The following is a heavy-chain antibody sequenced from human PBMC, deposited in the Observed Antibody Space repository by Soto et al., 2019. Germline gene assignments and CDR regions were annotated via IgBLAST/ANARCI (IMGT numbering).Heavy chain of an antibody. J-gene: IGHJ4*02. CDR1: GGSITSDYSC. CDR2: IFDSGTT. D-gene: IGHD7-27*01. V-gene: IGHV4-30-4*01. Sequence: SETLSLTCTVSGGSITSDYSCWSWIRQTPGEGLEWIGHIFDSGTTYTNPSLRSQVAISLDTSKNHFSLTLSSVTAADTAVYYCARGPSGDKVHYWGQGALVTVSS. CDR3: ARGPSGDKVHY.